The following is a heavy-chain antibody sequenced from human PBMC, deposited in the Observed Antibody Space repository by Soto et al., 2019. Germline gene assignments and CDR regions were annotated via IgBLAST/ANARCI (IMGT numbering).Heavy chain of an antibody. CDR2: INHSGST. CDR3: ARGERSRVCSGGSCYGNWYFDL. J-gene: IGHJ2*01. D-gene: IGHD2-15*01. V-gene: IGHV4-34*01. CDR1: GGSFSGYY. Sequence: PSETLSLTCAVYGGSFSGYYWSWIRQPPGKGLEWIGEINHSGSTNYNPSLKSRVTISVDTSKNQFSLKLSSVTAADTAVYYCARGERSRVCSGGSCYGNWYFDLWGRGTLVTVSS.